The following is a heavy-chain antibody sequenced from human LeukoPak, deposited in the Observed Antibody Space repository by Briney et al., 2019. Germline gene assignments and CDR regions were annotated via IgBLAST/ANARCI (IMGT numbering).Heavy chain of an antibody. Sequence: TLSLTCTVSGGSISSGSYYWSWIRQPAGKGLEWIGRIYTSGSTNYNPSLKSRVTISVDTSKNQFSLKLSSVTAADTAVYYCARSLSVGSYSPFDYWGQGTLVTVSS. V-gene: IGHV4-61*02. CDR1: GGSISSGSYY. J-gene: IGHJ4*02. D-gene: IGHD1-26*01. CDR3: ARSLSVGSYSPFDY. CDR2: IYTSGST.